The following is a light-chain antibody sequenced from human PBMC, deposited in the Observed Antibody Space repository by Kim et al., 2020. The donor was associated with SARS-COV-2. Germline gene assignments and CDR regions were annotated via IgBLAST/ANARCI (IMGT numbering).Light chain of an antibody. J-gene: IGKJ2*01. CDR2: DAS. Sequence: AIQLTQSPSSLSASVGDRVTITCRASQGISSALAWYQHKPGKAPKLLIYDASSLESGVPSRFSGSGSGTDFTLTISSLQPEDFATYYCQQFNNHPRAFGQGAKLDI. CDR1: QGISSA. V-gene: IGKV1D-13*01. CDR3: QQFNNHPRA.